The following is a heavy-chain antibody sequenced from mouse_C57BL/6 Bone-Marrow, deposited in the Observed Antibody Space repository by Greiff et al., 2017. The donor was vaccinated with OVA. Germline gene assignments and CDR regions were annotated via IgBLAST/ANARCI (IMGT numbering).Heavy chain of an antibody. CDR3: TRSYSNYGDVDY. V-gene: IGHV1-15*01. CDR2: IDPETGGT. J-gene: IGHJ2*01. D-gene: IGHD2-5*01. Sequence: VKLMESGAELVRPGASVTLSCKASGYTFTDYEMHWVKQTPVHGLEWIGAIDPETGGTAYNQKFKGKAILTADKYSSTAYMELRSLTSEDSAVYYYTRSYSNYGDVDYWGQGTTLTVSS. CDR1: GYTFTDYE.